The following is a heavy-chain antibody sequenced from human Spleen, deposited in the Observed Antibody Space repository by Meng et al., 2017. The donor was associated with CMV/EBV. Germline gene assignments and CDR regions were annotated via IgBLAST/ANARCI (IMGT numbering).Heavy chain of an antibody. J-gene: IGHJ3*02. V-gene: IGHV3-53*01. CDR2: IYSGGST. CDR3: ARERGAHIINDAFDI. CDR1: GFTVSSNY. D-gene: IGHD3-10*01. Sequence: GESLKISCAASGFTVSSNYMSWVRQAPGKGLEWVSVIYSGGSTYYADSVKGRFTISRDNSKNTLYLQMNSLRAEDTAVYYCARERGAHIINDAFDIWGQGTMVTVSS.